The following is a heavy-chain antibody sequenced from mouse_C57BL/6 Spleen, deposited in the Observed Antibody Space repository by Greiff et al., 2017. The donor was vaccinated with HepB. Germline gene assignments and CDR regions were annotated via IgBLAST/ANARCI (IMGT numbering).Heavy chain of an antibody. V-gene: IGHV1-82*01. CDR1: GYAFSSSW. CDR2: IYPGDGDT. J-gene: IGHJ1*03. Sequence: QVQLQQSGPELVKPGASVKISCKASGYAFSSSWMNWVKQRPGKGLEWIGRIYPGDGDTNYNGKFKGKATLTADKSSSTAYMQLSSLTSEDSAVYFCARWYYGSSHWYFDVWGTGTTVTVSS. CDR3: ARWYYGSSHWYFDV. D-gene: IGHD1-1*01.